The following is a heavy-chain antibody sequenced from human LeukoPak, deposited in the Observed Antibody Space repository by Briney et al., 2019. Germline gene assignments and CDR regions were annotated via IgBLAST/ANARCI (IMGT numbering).Heavy chain of an antibody. CDR2: IYYSGST. V-gene: IGHV4-61*05. J-gene: IGHJ6*03. Sequence: PSDPLSLPCTVSGVSISISNSYWGWIPQPPGKGLEWIGYIYYSGSTNYNPSLKSRVTISVDKSKNQFSLKLSSVTAADTAVYYCAGDLDRRDYYYYMDVWGKGTTVTVSS. CDR1: GVSISISNSY. CDR3: AGDLDRRDYYYYMDV. D-gene: IGHD3-22*01.